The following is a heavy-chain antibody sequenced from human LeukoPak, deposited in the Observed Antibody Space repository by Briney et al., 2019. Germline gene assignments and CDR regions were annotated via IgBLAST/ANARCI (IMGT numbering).Heavy chain of an antibody. CDR3: AKEPTGEKSFDS. CDR2: INHSGST. CDR1: GFTFGSYA. V-gene: IGHV4-34*01. Sequence: GSLRLPCAASGFTFGSYAMYWIRQPPGKGLEWIGEINHSGSTNYNPSLKSRVTISVDTSKNQFSLKLSFVTAADTAVYYCAKEPTGEKSFDSWGQETLVTVSS. D-gene: IGHD7-27*01. J-gene: IGHJ4*02.